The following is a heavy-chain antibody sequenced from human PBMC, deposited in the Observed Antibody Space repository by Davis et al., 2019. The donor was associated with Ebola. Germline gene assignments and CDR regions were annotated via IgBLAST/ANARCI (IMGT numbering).Heavy chain of an antibody. J-gene: IGHJ5*02. D-gene: IGHD4-17*01. Sequence: GGSLRLSCVASEFTFRDYSINWIRQAPGKGLEWMSIISHDGSNRFYADSVKGRFTISRDNSKNTVYLQMNSLRPDDTATYYCAIDEDFGEYGWFDPWGQGTLVIVSS. V-gene: IGHV3-30*16. CDR2: ISHDGSNR. CDR3: AIDEDFGEYGWFDP. CDR1: EFTFRDYS.